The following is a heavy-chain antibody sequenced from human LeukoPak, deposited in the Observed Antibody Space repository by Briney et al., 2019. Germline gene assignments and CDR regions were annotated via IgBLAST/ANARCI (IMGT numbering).Heavy chain of an antibody. V-gene: IGHV3-13*05. D-gene: IGHD2-21*02. CDR2: IGSAGDP. CDR3: ARGAYCGGDCYFFDY. Sequence: SGGSLRLSCAASGFTFSSYDMHWVRQPTGKGLEWVSAIGSAGDPYYPGSVKGRFTISRENAENSLYLQMNSLRVGDTAVYYCARGAYCGGDCYFFDYWGQGTLVTVSS. CDR1: GFTFSSYD. J-gene: IGHJ4*02.